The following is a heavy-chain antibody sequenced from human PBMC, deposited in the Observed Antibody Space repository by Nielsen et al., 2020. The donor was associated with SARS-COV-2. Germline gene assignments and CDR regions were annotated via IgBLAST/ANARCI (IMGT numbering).Heavy chain of an antibody. J-gene: IGHJ6*02. CDR3: AKAHPVCDGDCSSIYYFYGMDV. CDR2: ISYDGRDE. V-gene: IGHV3-30*18. D-gene: IGHD2-21*02. Sequence: GESLKISCAASGFTFRNYGMHWVRQAPGKGLEWVAVISYDGRDEYYGDFVKGRFTISRDNSKNTLYLQMNSLTTEDTAVYYCAKAHPVCDGDCSSIYYFYGMDVWGQGTTVTVS. CDR1: GFTFRNYG.